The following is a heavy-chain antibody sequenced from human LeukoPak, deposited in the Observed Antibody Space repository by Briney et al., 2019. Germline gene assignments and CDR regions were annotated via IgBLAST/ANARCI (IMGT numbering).Heavy chain of an antibody. CDR3: ARDKWLDTFFDY. J-gene: IGHJ4*02. V-gene: IGHV6-1*01. D-gene: IGHD6-19*01. Sequence: QTLSLTCDVSGDSVSRSSAAWTWIRQSPSRGLEWLGRTYYRSKWYYDYAESVQGRITINPDTSKNQVSLQLKSVTTEDTAVYYCARDKWLDTFFDYWGQGILVTVSS. CDR1: GDSVSRSSAA. CDR2: TYYRSKWYY.